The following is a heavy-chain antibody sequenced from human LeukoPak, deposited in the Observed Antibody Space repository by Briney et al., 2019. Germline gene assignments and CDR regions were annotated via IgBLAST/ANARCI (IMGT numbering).Heavy chain of an antibody. CDR3: ARSSDCSGGSCRPYYYGMDV. J-gene: IGHJ6*02. CDR1: GFTVSSNY. Sequence: GGSLRLSCVASGFTVSSNYMSWVRQAPGKGLEWVSVIYSGGSTYYADSVKGRFTISRDNSKNTLYLQMNSLRAEDTAVYYCARSSDCSGGSCRPYYYGMDVWGQGTTVTVSS. CDR2: IYSGGST. D-gene: IGHD2-15*01. V-gene: IGHV3-66*02.